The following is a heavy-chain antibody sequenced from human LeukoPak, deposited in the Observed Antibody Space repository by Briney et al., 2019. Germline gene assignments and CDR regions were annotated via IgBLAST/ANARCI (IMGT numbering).Heavy chain of an antibody. CDR3: ARDLRRPQGGYFDY. CDR1: GFTFSSYA. CDR2: ISYDGSNK. J-gene: IGHJ4*02. V-gene: IGHV3-30*04. D-gene: IGHD3-16*01. Sequence: GGSLRLSCAASGFTFSSYAMNWVRQAPGKGLEWVAVISYDGSNKYYADSVKGRFTISRDNSKNTLYLQMNSLRAEDTAVYYCARDLRRPQGGYFDYWGQGTLVTVSS.